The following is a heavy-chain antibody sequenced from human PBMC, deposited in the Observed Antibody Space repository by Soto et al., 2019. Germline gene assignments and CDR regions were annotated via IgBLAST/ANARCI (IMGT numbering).Heavy chain of an antibody. V-gene: IGHV4-61*01. CDR3: ARKDYDSRIDF. CDR1: GDPVSSGSFY. J-gene: IGHJ4*02. D-gene: IGHD3-22*01. CDR2: VYYTGNS. Sequence: SETLSLTCTVSGDPVSSGSFYWSRIRQPPGKGLEWIGYVYYTGNSNNNPSLNSRVTISIDTSKNEFSLKLRSVTAADTAVYYCARKDYDSRIDFWGQGTLVTVSS.